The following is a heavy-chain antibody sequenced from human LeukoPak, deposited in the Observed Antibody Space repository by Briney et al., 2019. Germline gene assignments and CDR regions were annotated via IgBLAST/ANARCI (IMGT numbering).Heavy chain of an antibody. Sequence: AGGSLRLSCAASGFIFNNYGLVWVRQAPGKGLEWVSAISNDGGGTTYADFVKGRFSVSRDNSKNTLFLQMKSLRAEDTALYYCAKGSSGYFFDLWGQGTLVTVSS. CDR2: ISNDGGGT. CDR1: GFIFNNYG. CDR3: AKGSSGYFFDL. V-gene: IGHV3-23*01. D-gene: IGHD3-22*01. J-gene: IGHJ4*02.